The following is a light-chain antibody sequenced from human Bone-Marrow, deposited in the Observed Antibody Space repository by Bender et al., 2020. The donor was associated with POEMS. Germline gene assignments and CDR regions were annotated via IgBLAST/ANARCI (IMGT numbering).Light chain of an antibody. V-gene: IGLV3-21*02. CDR2: DDD. CDR1: DIRTKT. CDR3: QVWDTSNDHPV. J-gene: IGLJ2*01. Sequence: SYVLTQPPSVSVAPGQTAKITCGGDDIRTKTVHWYQQKPGQAPVRVVYDDDVRPSGIPERISGSKSGNTATLTISRVEVGDEAAYYCQVWDTSNDHPVFGGGTKVTVI.